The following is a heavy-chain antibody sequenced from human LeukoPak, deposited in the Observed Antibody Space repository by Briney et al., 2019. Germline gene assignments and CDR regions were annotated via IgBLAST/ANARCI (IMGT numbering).Heavy chain of an antibody. CDR1: GGTFSSYA. V-gene: IGHV1-69*04. CDR3: AREGGEDSSGYRDY. D-gene: IGHD3-22*01. J-gene: IGHJ4*02. Sequence: PRASVKVSCKASGGTFSSYAISWVRQAPGQGLEWMGRIIPILGIANYAQKFQGRVTITADKSTSTAYMELSSLRSEDTAVYYCAREGGEDSSGYRDYWGQGTLVTISS. CDR2: IIPILGIA.